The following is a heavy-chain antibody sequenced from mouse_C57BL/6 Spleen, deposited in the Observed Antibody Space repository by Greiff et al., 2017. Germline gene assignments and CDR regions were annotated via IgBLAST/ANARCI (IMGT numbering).Heavy chain of an antibody. Sequence: QVQLQQPGAELVKPGASVKLSCKASGYTFTSYWMHWVKQRPGRGLEWIGRIDTNSGGTKYNEKFKSKATLTVDKPAITSYLQLSILTSEDSAVYYCARSTVVAAWFAYWGQGTLVTVSA. V-gene: IGHV1-72*01. CDR3: ARSTVVAAWFAY. CDR1: GYTFTSYW. D-gene: IGHD1-1*01. J-gene: IGHJ3*01. CDR2: IDTNSGGT.